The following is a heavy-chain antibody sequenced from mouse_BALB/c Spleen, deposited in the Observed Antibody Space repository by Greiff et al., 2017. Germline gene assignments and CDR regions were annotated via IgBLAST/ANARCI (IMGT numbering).Heavy chain of an antibody. CDR3: ARYWDYFDY. V-gene: IGHV5-17*02. CDR1: GFTFSSFG. J-gene: IGHJ2*01. D-gene: IGHD4-1*01. Sequence: EVKLVESGGGLVQPGASRKLSCAASGFTFSSFGMHWVRQAPEKGLEWVAYISSGSSTIYYADTVKGRFTISRDNPKNTLFLQMTSLRCKDTAMYYCARYWDYFDYWGEGTTLTVSS. CDR2: ISSGSSTI.